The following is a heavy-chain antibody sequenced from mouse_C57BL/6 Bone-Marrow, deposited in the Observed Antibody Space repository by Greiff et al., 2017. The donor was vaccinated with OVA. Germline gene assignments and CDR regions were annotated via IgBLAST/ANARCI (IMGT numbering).Heavy chain of an antibody. CDR1: GYTFTSYW. V-gene: IGHV1-50*01. Sequence: VQLQQSGAELVKPGASVKLSCKASGYTFTSYWMQWVKQRPGQGLEWIGEIDPSDSYTNYNQKFKGKATLTVDTSSSTAYMQLSSLTSEDSAVYYCATCYWYFDVWGTGTTVTVSS. CDR2: IDPSDSYT. J-gene: IGHJ1*03. CDR3: ATCYWYFDV.